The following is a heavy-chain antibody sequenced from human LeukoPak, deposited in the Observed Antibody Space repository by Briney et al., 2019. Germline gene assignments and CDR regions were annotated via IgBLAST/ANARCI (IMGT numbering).Heavy chain of an antibody. D-gene: IGHD6-19*01. CDR3: ARVGSSGWYDY. CDR2: IGTAGDT. V-gene: IGHV3-13*01. J-gene: IGHJ4*02. CDR1: GFTFSSYD. Sequence: GGSLRLSCAASGFTFSSYDMHWVRQATGKGLEWVSAIGTAGDTYYPGSVKGRFTISRENAKNSLYLQMNSLRAGDTAMYYCARVGSSGWYDYWGQGTLVTVSS.